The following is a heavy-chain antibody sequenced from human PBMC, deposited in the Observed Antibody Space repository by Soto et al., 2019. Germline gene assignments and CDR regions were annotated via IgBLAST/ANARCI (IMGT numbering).Heavy chain of an antibody. CDR3: ATSYCGNECQPNRAFYYFGCDV. CDR1: GDTFSDFT. D-gene: IGHD2-21*01. J-gene: IGHJ6*02. V-gene: IGHV1-69*01. Sequence: QVQLVQSGAEVRKPGSSVKVSCRASGDTFSDFTVTWVRQAPGQGLEWMGGIIPILEATKYAQTFQDRVTFTADESTSTVFMELSSLRSEDTAVYFCATSYCGNECQPNRAFYYFGCDVWGQGTTVTVSS. CDR2: IIPILEAT.